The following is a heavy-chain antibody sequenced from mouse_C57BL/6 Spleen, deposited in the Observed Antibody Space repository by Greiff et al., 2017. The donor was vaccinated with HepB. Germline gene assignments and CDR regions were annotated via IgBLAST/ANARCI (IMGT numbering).Heavy chain of an antibody. CDR2: INYDGSST. CDR3: AREGRYYGSSYAWFAY. J-gene: IGHJ3*01. CDR1: GFTFSDYY. Sequence: EVMLVESEGGLVQPGSSMKLSCTASGFTFSDYYMAWVRQVPEKGLEWVANINYDGSSTYYLDSLKSRFIISRDNAKNILYLQMSSLKSEDTATYYCAREGRYYGSSYAWFAYWGQGTLVTVSA. V-gene: IGHV5-16*01. D-gene: IGHD1-1*01.